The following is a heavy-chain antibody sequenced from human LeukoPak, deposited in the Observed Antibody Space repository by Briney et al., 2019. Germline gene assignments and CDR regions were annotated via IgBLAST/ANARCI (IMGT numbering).Heavy chain of an antibody. CDR3: ARHLYESRGQTSFDY. J-gene: IGHJ4*02. CDR1: GGSISRYY. D-gene: IGHD3-22*01. Sequence: PSETLSLTCTVSGGSISRYYWSWIRQPPGKGLEWIGYISYSGSTNYNPPLKSRVTISVETSQNQFSLKLSSVTAADTAMYYCARHLYESRGQTSFDYWGQGTLVTVSS. V-gene: IGHV4-59*08. CDR2: ISYSGST.